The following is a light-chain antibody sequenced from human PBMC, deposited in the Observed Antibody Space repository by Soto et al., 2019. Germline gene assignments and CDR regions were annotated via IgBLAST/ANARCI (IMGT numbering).Light chain of an antibody. Sequence: DIQSTQSPSSLSASLGYRFTITCRASQTISSYLNWYQQKPGRAPKLLIYAASNLESGVPSSFSGSGSGTDFTLTISSLQPEDFATYYCQQSYSTWTFGQGTKVDIK. CDR1: QTISSY. CDR2: AAS. V-gene: IGKV1-39*01. J-gene: IGKJ1*01. CDR3: QQSYSTWT.